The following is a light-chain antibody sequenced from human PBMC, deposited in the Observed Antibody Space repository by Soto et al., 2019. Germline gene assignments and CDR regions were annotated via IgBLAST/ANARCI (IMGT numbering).Light chain of an antibody. CDR1: QSVSSSY. CDR3: QQYGSSPLLT. Sequence: EIVLTQSPGTLSLFPGERATLSCRASQSVSSSYIAWYQQKPGQAPRLLIYGASSRATGIPDRFSGSGSGTDFTLTISRLEPEDFAVYYCQQYGSSPLLTFGGGTKVEIK. J-gene: IGKJ4*01. CDR2: GAS. V-gene: IGKV3-20*01.